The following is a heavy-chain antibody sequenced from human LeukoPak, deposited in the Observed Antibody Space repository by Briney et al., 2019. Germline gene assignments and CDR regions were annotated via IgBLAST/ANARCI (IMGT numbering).Heavy chain of an antibody. V-gene: IGHV4-39*07. J-gene: IGHJ4*02. Sequence: PSETLSLTCTVSGGSISSDDYWWGWIRQPPGRGLEWIGTIFYSGTTYYNPSLKSRVTISVETSKNQFSLKLISVTAADTAVYYCKAGIAAAGYYFDYWGQGTLVTVSS. CDR3: KAGIAAAGYYFDY. D-gene: IGHD6-13*01. CDR1: GGSISSDDYW. CDR2: IFYSGTT.